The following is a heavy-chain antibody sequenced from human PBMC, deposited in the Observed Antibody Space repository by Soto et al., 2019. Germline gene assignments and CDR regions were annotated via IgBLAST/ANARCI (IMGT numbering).Heavy chain of an antibody. Sequence: GASVKVSCKASGGTFSSYAISWVRQAPGQGREWMGGSIPIFGTANYAQNFQGRLTITADESTSTAYMELSSLRSENTAVYYCARANLYYYDSSGYYNFPFDYWGQGTLVTVSS. V-gene: IGHV1-69*13. CDR2: SIPIFGTA. CDR1: GGTFSSYA. J-gene: IGHJ4*02. CDR3: ARANLYYYDSSGYYNFPFDY. D-gene: IGHD3-22*01.